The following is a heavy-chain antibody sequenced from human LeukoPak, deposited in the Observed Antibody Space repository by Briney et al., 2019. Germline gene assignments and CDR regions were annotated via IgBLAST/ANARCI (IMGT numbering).Heavy chain of an antibody. CDR3: ARGHYDILTGYPFDY. CDR1: GFTFSSYA. D-gene: IGHD3-9*01. CDR2: ISYDGSNK. Sequence: PGRSLRLSCAASGFTFSSYAMHWVRQAPGKGLEWVAVISYDGSNKYYADSVKGRFTTSRDNSKNTLYLQMNSLRAEDTAVYYCARGHYDILTGYPFDYWGQGTLVTVSS. J-gene: IGHJ4*02. V-gene: IGHV3-30-3*01.